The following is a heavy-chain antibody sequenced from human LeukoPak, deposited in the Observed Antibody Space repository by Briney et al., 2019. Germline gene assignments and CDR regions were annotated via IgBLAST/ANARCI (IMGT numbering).Heavy chain of an antibody. J-gene: IGHJ6*03. D-gene: IGHD6-13*01. V-gene: IGHV4-59*11. CDR1: GGSINSHY. Sequence: PSETLSLTCTVSGGSINSHYWSWIRQPPGKGQEWIGYIYYSGSTKYNPSLKSRVTISVDTSTNQFSLRLNSVTAADTAVYYCARFDQQLVEGAIAYYDYYYMDVWGKGTTVTVSS. CDR3: ARFDQQLVEGAIAYYDYYYMDV. CDR2: IYYSGST.